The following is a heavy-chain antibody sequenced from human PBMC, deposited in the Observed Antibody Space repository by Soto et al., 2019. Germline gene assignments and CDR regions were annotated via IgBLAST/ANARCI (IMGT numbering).Heavy chain of an antibody. Sequence: QVQLVESGGGVVQPGRSLRLSCAASGFTFSSYGMHWVRQAPGKGLEWVAVIWYDGSNKYYADSVKGRFTISRDNSKNTLYLQINSLRAEDTAVYYWARDRGQYFDLWGSGTLVTVSS. V-gene: IGHV3-33*01. D-gene: IGHD3-16*01. J-gene: IGHJ2*01. CDR1: GFTFSSYG. CDR2: IWYDGSNK. CDR3: ARDRGQYFDL.